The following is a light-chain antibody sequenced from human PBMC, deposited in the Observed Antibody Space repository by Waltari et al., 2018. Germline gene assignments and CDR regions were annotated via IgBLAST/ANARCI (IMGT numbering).Light chain of an antibody. V-gene: IGKV3-11*01. Sequence: VLTQSPATLSLSPGAGATPSCRASQSISTYLAWFQQRPGQAPRLLSYDASNRAAGVPARFSGSGSGTDFTLSISSLEPEDFAVYYCHQRGSWPITFGQGTRLEIK. CDR1: QSISTY. CDR3: HQRGSWPIT. CDR2: DAS. J-gene: IGKJ5*01.